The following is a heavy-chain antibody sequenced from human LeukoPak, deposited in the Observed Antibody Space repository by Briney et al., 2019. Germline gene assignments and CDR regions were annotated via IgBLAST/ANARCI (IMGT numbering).Heavy chain of an antibody. D-gene: IGHD6-19*01. CDR3: ARSGNSGWLRGNWFDP. CDR1: GYTFTSYA. J-gene: IGHJ5*02. Sequence: ASVKVSCKASGYTFTSYAMHWVRQAPGQRLEWMGWINAGNGNTKYSQKFQGRVTITRDTSASTAYMELSSLRSEDTAVYYCARSGNSGWLRGNWFDPWGQGTLVTVSS. V-gene: IGHV1-3*01. CDR2: INAGNGNT.